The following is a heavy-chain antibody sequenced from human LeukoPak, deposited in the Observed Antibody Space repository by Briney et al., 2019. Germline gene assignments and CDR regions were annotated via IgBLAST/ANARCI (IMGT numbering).Heavy chain of an antibody. J-gene: IGHJ4*02. Sequence: GGSLRLSSATSGFTFTTFWMHWVRQAPGKGLEWVSYISSSGSIIYYADSVKGRFTISRDNAKNSLYLQMNSLRAEDTALYYCARDPMYSSGWSTLDYWGQGTLVTVSS. CDR3: ARDPMYSSGWSTLDY. CDR2: ISSSGSII. CDR1: GFTFTTFW. D-gene: IGHD6-13*01. V-gene: IGHV3-48*04.